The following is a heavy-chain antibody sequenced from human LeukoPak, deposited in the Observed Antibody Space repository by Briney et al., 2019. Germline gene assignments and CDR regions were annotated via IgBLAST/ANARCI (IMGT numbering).Heavy chain of an antibody. CDR3: ARGNGSSSWRFNWFDP. D-gene: IGHD6-13*01. CDR2: ISAYNGNT. V-gene: IGHV1-18*01. CDR1: GYTFTSYG. J-gene: IGHJ5*02. Sequence: ASVKVSCKASGYTFTSYGISWGRKAPGQGLGRRGWISAYNGNTNYAQKLQGRVTMTTDTSTSTAYMELRSLRSEDTAVYYCARGNGSSSWRFNWFDPWGQGTLVTVSS.